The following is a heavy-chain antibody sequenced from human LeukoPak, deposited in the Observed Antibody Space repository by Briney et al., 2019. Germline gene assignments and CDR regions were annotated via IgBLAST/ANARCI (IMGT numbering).Heavy chain of an antibody. V-gene: IGHV1-2*02. Sequence: ASVKVSCKASGYTFTGYYMHWVRQAPGQGLEWMGWINPNSGGTNYAQKFQGRVTMTRDTSISTAYVELSRLRSDDTAVYYCATLADIVVVPAAITNPFDYWGQGTLVTVSS. D-gene: IGHD2-2*02. CDR3: ATLADIVVVPAAITNPFDY. J-gene: IGHJ4*02. CDR2: INPNSGGT. CDR1: GYTFTGYY.